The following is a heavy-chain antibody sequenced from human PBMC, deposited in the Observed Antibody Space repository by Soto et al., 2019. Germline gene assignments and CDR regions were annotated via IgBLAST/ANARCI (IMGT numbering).Heavy chain of an antibody. D-gene: IGHD4-17*01. CDR3: ARTPVDYGGNSLGYYYYGMDV. CDR1: GFTVSSNY. V-gene: IGHV3-53*01. Sequence: GGSLRLSFAASGFTVSSNYMSWVRQAPGKGLEWVSVIYSGGSTYYADSVKGRFTISRDNSKNTLYLQMNSLRAEDTAVYYCARTPVDYGGNSLGYYYYGMDVWGQGTTVTVSS. CDR2: IYSGGST. J-gene: IGHJ6*02.